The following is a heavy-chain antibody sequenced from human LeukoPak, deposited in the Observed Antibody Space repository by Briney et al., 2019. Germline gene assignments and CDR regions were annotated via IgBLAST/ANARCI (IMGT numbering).Heavy chain of an antibody. D-gene: IGHD3-3*01. V-gene: IGHV3-23*01. J-gene: IGHJ6*02. CDR2: ISDSGGST. Sequence: GGSLRLSCAASGFTFSGCAVSWVRQAPGKGLEWVSGISDSGGSTYYADSVKGRFTISRDNSQNMLYLQMNSLRAEDTAVYYCAPRWTSATRSHGMDVWGQGTTVTVSS. CDR1: GFTFSGCA. CDR3: APRWTSATRSHGMDV.